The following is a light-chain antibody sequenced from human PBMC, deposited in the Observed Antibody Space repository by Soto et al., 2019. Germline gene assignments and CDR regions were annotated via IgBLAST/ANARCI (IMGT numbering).Light chain of an antibody. CDR2: DAS. CDR1: QSISSW. CDR3: QQYETFSGT. J-gene: IGKJ1*01. V-gene: IGKV1-5*01. Sequence: DIQMTQSPSTLSASVGDRFTITCRASQSISSWLAWYQQKPGKAPKLLIYDASSLESGVPSRFSGSGSGTEFTLTISSLQPDDFATYYCQQYETFSGTFGPGTTVDIK.